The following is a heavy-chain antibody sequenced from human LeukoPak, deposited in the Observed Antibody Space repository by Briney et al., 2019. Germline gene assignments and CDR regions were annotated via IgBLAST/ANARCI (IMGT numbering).Heavy chain of an antibody. Sequence: GASVKVSCKASGYTFTGYYMHWVRQAPGQGLEWMGWINPNSGGTNYAQEFQGRVTMTRDTSISTAYMELSRLRSDDTAVYYCARFYYDSSGYGPWGQGTMVTVSS. CDR2: INPNSGGT. J-gene: IGHJ3*01. CDR1: GYTFTGYY. CDR3: ARFYYDSSGYGP. D-gene: IGHD3-22*01. V-gene: IGHV1-2*02.